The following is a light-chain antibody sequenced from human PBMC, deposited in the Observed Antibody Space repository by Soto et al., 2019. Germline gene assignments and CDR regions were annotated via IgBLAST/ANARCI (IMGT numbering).Light chain of an antibody. V-gene: IGKV3-20*01. CDR2: GAS. J-gene: IGKJ1*01. Sequence: EIVLTQSPGTLSLSPGERATLSCRASQSVSSSLAWYQQKPGQAPRLLIYGASSRATGIPDRFSGSGSVTDFTLTISRLEPEDFAVYYCQQYCTSSWTFGQGTKVEI. CDR1: QSVSSS. CDR3: QQYCTSSWT.